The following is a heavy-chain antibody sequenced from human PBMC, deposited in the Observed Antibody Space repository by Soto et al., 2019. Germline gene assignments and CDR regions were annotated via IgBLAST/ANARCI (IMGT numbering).Heavy chain of an antibody. Sequence: GGSLRLSCAASGFTFSGSAMHWVRQASGKGLEWVGRIRSKANSYATAYAASVKGRFTISRDDSKNTAYLQMNSLKTEDTAVYYCTRLTRVRFLEWLGTYYYCYMDVWGKGTTVTVSS. CDR3: TRLTRVRFLEWLGTYYYCYMDV. CDR2: IRSKANSYAT. V-gene: IGHV3-73*01. CDR1: GFTFSGSA. J-gene: IGHJ6*03. D-gene: IGHD3-3*01.